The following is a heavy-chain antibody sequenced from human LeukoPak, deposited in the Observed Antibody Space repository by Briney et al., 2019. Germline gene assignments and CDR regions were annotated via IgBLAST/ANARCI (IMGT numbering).Heavy chain of an antibody. D-gene: IGHD3-22*01. J-gene: IGHJ4*02. CDR3: AKGPTYYYDSSGYYDHFDY. CDR2: ISGSGGST. Sequence: QPGGSLRLSCAASGFTFSSYAMSWVRQAPGKGLEWVSAISGSGGSTYYADSVKGRFTISRDNSKNTLYLQVNSLRAEDTAVYYCAKGPTYYYDSSGYYDHFDYWGQGTLVTVSS. V-gene: IGHV3-23*01. CDR1: GFTFSSYA.